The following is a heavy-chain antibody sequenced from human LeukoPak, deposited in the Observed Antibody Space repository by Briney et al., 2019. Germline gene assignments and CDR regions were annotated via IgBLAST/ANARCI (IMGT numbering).Heavy chain of an antibody. V-gene: IGHV3-23*01. CDR1: GFTFSGYA. J-gene: IGHJ4*02. CDR3: AKDPRLAGPGNPYFDY. Sequence: PGGSLRLSCAASGFTFSGYAMTWVRQAPGKGLGWVSTISGNGGSTFFADSVRGRFTISRDNSKNTLYLQMNSLRAEDTAVYYCAKDPRLAGPGNPYFDYWGQGTLVTVSS. D-gene: IGHD4-23*01. CDR2: ISGNGGST.